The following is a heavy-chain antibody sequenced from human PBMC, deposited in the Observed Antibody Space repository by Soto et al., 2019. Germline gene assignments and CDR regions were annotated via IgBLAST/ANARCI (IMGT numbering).Heavy chain of an antibody. D-gene: IGHD6-13*01. CDR3: ARVGYLGYSSSWYEDY. V-gene: IGHV3-11*06. J-gene: IGHJ4*02. CDR2: ISSSSSYT. Sequence: LRLSCAASGFTFSDSYMSWIRQAPGKGLEWVSYISSSSSYTNYADSVKGRFTISRDNAKNSLYLQMNSLRAEDTAVYYCARVGYLGYSSSWYEDYWGQGTLVTVSS. CDR1: GFTFSDSY.